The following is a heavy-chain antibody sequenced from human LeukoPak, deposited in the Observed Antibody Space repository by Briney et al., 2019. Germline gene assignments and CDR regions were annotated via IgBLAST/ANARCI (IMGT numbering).Heavy chain of an antibody. CDR3: AKDISGRGSCFDY. CDR1: GFTFDDYA. V-gene: IGHV3-9*01. CDR2: ISWNSGSI. D-gene: IGHD1-26*01. Sequence: PGRSLRLSCAASGFTFDDYAMHWVRQAPGKGLEWVSGISWNSGSIGYADSVKGRFTISRDNAKNSLYLQMNNLRAEDTALYYCAKDISGRGSCFDYWGQGTLVTVSS. J-gene: IGHJ4*02.